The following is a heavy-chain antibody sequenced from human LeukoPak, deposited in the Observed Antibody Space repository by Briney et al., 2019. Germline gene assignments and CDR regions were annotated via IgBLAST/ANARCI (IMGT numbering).Heavy chain of an antibody. CDR3: ARDQLLWFGELYKGDAFDI. CDR2: IYYSGST. Sequence: SETLSLTCTVSGGSISSYYWSWVRQPPGKGVEWVGYIYYSGSTNYNPSLKSRVTISVDTSKNQFSLKLSSVTAADTAVYYCARDQLLWFGELYKGDAFDIWGQGTMVTVSS. D-gene: IGHD3-10*01. J-gene: IGHJ3*02. CDR1: GGSISSYY. V-gene: IGHV4-59*01.